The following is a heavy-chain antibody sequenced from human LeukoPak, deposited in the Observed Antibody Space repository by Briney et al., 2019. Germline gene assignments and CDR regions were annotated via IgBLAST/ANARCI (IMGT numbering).Heavy chain of an antibody. CDR1: GFTFDDYG. CDR3: ARIRLHDYGDPFDY. J-gene: IGHJ4*02. V-gene: IGHV3-20*04. D-gene: IGHD4-17*01. Sequence: GGSLRLSCAASGFTFDDYGMSWVRQAPGKGLEWVSGINWNGGSTGYADSVKGRFTISRDNAKNSLYLQMNSLRAEDTALYYCARIRLHDYGDPFDYWGQGTLVTVSS. CDR2: INWNGGST.